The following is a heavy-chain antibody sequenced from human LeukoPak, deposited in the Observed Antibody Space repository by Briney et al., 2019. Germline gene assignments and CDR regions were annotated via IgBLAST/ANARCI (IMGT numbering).Heavy chain of an antibody. D-gene: IGHD6-13*01. CDR1: GYTFTGYY. CDR3: ARVAGRVLAAAGTVGY. J-gene: IGHJ4*02. CDR2: INPNSGGT. V-gene: IGHV1-2*02. Sequence: ASVKVSCKASGYTFTGYYMHWVRQAPGQGLEWMGWINPNSGGTNYAQKFQGRVTMTRDTSISTAYMELSRLRSDDTAVYYCARVAGRVLAAAGTVGYWGQGTLVTVSS.